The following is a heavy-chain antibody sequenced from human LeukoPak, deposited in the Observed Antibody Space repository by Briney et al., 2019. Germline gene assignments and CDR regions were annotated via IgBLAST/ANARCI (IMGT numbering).Heavy chain of an antibody. J-gene: IGHJ4*02. D-gene: IGHD3-9*01. CDR2: LSSRSSDI. CDR3: ARALYYDILTGYQTHTYYFDY. V-gene: IGHV3-21*01. Sequence: GGSLRLSCTASRVTFSGYTMYWVRQAPGKGLEWVSSLSSRSSDIYYADSVKGRFTISRDNGRNSLYLQMSRLRAEDTAVYYCARALYYDILTGYQTHTYYFDYWGQGTLVTVSS. CDR1: RVTFSGYT.